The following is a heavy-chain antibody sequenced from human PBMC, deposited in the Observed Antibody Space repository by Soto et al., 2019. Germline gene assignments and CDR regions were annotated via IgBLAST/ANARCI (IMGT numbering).Heavy chain of an antibody. D-gene: IGHD6-19*01. Sequence: EVQLLESGGGLVQPGGSLRLSCAASGFTFSSYAMSWVRQAPGKGLEWVSAISGSGGSTYYADSVKGRFTISRDNSKNTLYLQMNSLRAEDTAVYYCAKETVAGVYYYYGMDVWGQGTTVTVSS. CDR3: AKETVAGVYYYYGMDV. CDR2: ISGSGGST. J-gene: IGHJ6*02. CDR1: GFTFSSYA. V-gene: IGHV3-23*01.